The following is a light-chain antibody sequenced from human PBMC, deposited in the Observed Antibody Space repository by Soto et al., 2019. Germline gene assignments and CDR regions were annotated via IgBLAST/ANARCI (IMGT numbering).Light chain of an antibody. J-gene: IGKJ1*01. CDR1: QSVSSN. V-gene: IGKV3-15*01. CDR3: QQYNNWPQT. CDR2: GAS. Sequence: ELVFTPSPTSLSFSPGERATLSCRASQSVSSNLAWYQQKPGQAPRLLIYGASTRATGIPARFSGSGSGTEFTLTISSLQSEDFAVYYCQQYNNWPQTFGQGTKVEIK.